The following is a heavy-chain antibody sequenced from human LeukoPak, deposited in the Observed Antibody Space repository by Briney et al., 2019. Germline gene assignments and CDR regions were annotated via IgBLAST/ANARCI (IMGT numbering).Heavy chain of an antibody. D-gene: IGHD3-16*01. CDR3: AKVSVCYGCYLDF. CDR2: INGPGDNP. V-gene: IGHV3-23*01. Sequence: PAGGSLRLSRSASGYAFSSHGLTWVRQAPGKGLEWVSTINGPGDNPYYAETVKGRFTISRDKSKNTLYLQMHSLRAEGTAIYYCAKVSVCYGCYLDFWGQGTMVTVS. CDR1: GYAFSSHG. J-gene: IGHJ4*02.